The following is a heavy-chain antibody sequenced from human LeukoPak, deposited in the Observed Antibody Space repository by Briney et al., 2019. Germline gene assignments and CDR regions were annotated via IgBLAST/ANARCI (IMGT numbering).Heavy chain of an antibody. V-gene: IGHV3-23*01. Sequence: GGSLRLSCAASGFTFSTYAMTWVRQAPGKGLEWVSSITGTGDGTSAADSVKGRFTISRDSPKHTLYLQMNSLRVEDTAVYYCAKAGLVRGGALDSWGQGTLVTVSS. CDR1: GFTFSTYA. J-gene: IGHJ4*02. CDR3: AKAGLVRGGALDS. D-gene: IGHD4/OR15-4a*01. CDR2: ITGTGDGT.